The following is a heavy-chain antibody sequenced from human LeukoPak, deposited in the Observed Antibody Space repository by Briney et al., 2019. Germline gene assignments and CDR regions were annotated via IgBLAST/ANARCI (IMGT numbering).Heavy chain of an antibody. CDR2: IYSGGST. J-gene: IGHJ3*02. V-gene: IGHV3-53*01. D-gene: IGHD2-2*01. Sequence: SGGSLRLSCAASGFAVSSNYMSWVRQAPGKGLEWVSVIYSGGSTYYAGSVKGRFTISRDNSKNTLYLQMNSLRAEDTAVYYCARVLGPAFDIWGQGTMVTVSS. CDR1: GFAVSSNY. CDR3: ARVLGPAFDI.